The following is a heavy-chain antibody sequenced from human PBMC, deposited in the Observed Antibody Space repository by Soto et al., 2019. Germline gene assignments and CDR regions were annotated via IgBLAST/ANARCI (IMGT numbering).Heavy chain of an antibody. CDR3: AQAPRVRGVINSFDY. Sequence: QITLKESGPTLVKPTQTLTLTCTFSGFSLSTSGVGVGWIRQPPGKALEWLALIYWDDDKRYSPSLKSRLTIPTATSNNQVVLTKTNMDPLDTATYYCAQAPRVRGVINSFDYWGQGTLVTVSS. J-gene: IGHJ4*02. CDR2: IYWDDDK. V-gene: IGHV2-5*02. D-gene: IGHD3-10*01. CDR1: GFSLSTSGVG.